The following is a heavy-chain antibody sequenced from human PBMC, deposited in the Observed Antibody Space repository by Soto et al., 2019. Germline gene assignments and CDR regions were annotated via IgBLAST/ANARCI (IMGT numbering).Heavy chain of an antibody. D-gene: IGHD2-21*02. Sequence: ASVKVSCKACGYTFTGYYMHWVRQAPGQGLEWMGWINPNSGGTNYAQKFQGWVTMTRDTSISTAYMELSRLRSDDTAVYYCASAYCGGDCPDDAFDIWGQGTMVTGSS. CDR3: ASAYCGGDCPDDAFDI. J-gene: IGHJ3*02. CDR1: GYTFTGYY. CDR2: INPNSGGT. V-gene: IGHV1-2*04.